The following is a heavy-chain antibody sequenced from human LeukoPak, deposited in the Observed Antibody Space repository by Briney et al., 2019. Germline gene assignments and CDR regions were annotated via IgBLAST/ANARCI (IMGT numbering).Heavy chain of an antibody. CDR3: ARHSWIGPVWFGERWFDP. D-gene: IGHD3-10*01. V-gene: IGHV4-34*01. CDR2: INHSGST. CDR1: GGSFSGYY. Sequence: PSETLSLTCAVYGGSFSGYYWSWIRQPPGKGLEWIGEINHSGSTNYNPSLKSRVTISVDTSKNQFSLKLSSVTAADTAVYYCARHSWIGPVWFGERWFDPWGQGTLVTVSS. J-gene: IGHJ5*02.